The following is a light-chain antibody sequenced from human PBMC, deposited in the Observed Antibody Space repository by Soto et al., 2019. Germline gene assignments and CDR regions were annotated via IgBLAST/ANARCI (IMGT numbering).Light chain of an antibody. V-gene: IGKV3-15*01. CDR2: AAS. CDR3: HQYDTYMYA. J-gene: IGKJ2*01. CDR1: QSIRNN. Sequence: EIVMSQSPPTLSVSPCERATLSCRASQSIRNNLAWYQQKPGQAPRLLIYAASTRPAGVPARFSGTGYGTEFTLTLTSLQAEDFAVYYCHQYDTYMYAFGQGTTLEI.